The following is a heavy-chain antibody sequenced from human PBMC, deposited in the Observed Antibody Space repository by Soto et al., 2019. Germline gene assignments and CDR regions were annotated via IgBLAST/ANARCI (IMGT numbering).Heavy chain of an antibody. Sequence: QVQLVESGGGVVQPGQSLRLACVGSGFTFSNYGMHWVRQAPGEGLEWVAVISYDEDNIYYADSVKGRFTISGDNSKDTLYLQMNSLRPEDTAVYFCAKSGTTVTTFWYFDLWGRGTLVTVSS. V-gene: IGHV3-30*18. J-gene: IGHJ2*01. CDR1: GFTFSNYG. D-gene: IGHD4-17*01. CDR2: ISYDEDNI. CDR3: AKSGTTVTTFWYFDL.